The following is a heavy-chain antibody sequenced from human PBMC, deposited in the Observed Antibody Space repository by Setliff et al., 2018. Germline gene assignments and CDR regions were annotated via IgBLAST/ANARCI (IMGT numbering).Heavy chain of an antibody. CDR3: ARDRSTVIRGVTSFFYYYMDV. D-gene: IGHD3-10*01. J-gene: IGHJ6*03. Sequence: PGGSLSFSCAASGFTFSSYWLHWVRQAPGKGLVWVSRINSDGSSTSYADSVKGRFTISRENAKNTLYLPMTSLSAEDTAVYYCARDRSTVIRGVTSFFYYYMDVWGGGTTVTVSS. CDR1: GFTFSSYW. V-gene: IGHV3-74*01. CDR2: INSDGSST.